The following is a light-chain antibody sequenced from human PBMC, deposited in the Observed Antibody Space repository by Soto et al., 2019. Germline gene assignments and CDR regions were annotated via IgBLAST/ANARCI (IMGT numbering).Light chain of an antibody. Sequence: QSALTQPPSVSGSPGQSITISCRGSSADIGSHNRVSWYHQPPDTAPKLIIYDVNNRPSGVPYRFSGSKSANTASLSISGLQAEDEGVYYCSSSSSSSASVLFSGGTKLTVL. CDR3: SSSSSSSASVL. CDR2: DVN. J-gene: IGLJ2*01. CDR1: SADIGSHNR. V-gene: IGLV2-18*02.